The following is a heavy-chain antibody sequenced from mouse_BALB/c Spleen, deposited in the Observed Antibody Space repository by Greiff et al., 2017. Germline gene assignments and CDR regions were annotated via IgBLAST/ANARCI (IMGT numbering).Heavy chain of an antibody. CDR3: ARGVDYSFAY. V-gene: IGHV1-7*01. CDR2: INPSTGYT. Sequence: VQLVESGAELAKPGASVKMSCKASGYTFTSYWMHWVKQRPGQGLEWIGYINPSTGYTEYNQKFKDKATLTADKSSSTAYMQLSSLTSEDSAVYYCARGVDYSFAYWGQGTLVTVSA. J-gene: IGHJ3*01. D-gene: IGHD1-1*02. CDR1: GYTFTSYW.